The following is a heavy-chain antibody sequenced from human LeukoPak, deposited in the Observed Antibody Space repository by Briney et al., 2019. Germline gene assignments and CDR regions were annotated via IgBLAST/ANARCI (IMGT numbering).Heavy chain of an antibody. CDR1: GGSISSNY. D-gene: IGHD3-3*01. CDR2: IYYSGST. Sequence: SETLSLTCNVPGGSISSNYWSWIRQPPGKGLEWIGYIYYSGSTNYNPSLKSRVTISVDMSKNQFSLKLSSVTAADTAVYYCARGGALRSLERSPGTFDIWGQGTMVTVSS. V-gene: IGHV4-59*01. CDR3: ARGGALRSLERSPGTFDI. J-gene: IGHJ3*02.